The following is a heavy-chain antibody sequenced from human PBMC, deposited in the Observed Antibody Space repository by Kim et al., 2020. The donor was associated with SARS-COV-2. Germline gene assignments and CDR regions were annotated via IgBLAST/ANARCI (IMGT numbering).Heavy chain of an antibody. CDR1: GFTFSTYA. V-gene: IGHV3-30*04. D-gene: IGHD2-21*01. CDR3: ARDLPLIDRPSSDAFDI. CDR2: IRDDGRSK. J-gene: IGHJ3*02. Sequence: GGSLRLSCAASGFTFSTYAIHWVRQAPGKGLEWVAVIRDDGRSKYYADSVKGRFTISRDNSKNTLYLQMKSLRAEDTAVYYCARDLPLIDRPSSDAFDIWGQGTMVTVSS.